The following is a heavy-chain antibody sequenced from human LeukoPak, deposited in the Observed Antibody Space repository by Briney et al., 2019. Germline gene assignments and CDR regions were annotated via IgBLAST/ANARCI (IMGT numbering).Heavy chain of an antibody. Sequence: SETLSVTCTVSGGSISSYYWSWIRQPAGKGLEWIGRLSQWSTNYNPSLESRVTMSVDTSKNQFSLKLSSVTAADTAVYYCARDRSSGGYYYMDVWGKGTTVSVSS. D-gene: IGHD3-10*01. CDR1: GGSISSYY. CDR3: ARDRSSGGYYYMDV. J-gene: IGHJ6*03. CDR2: LSQWST. V-gene: IGHV4-4*07.